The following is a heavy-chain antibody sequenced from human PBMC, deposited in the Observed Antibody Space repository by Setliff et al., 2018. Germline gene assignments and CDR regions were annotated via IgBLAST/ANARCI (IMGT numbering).Heavy chain of an antibody. CDR2: MNPNSGNT. J-gene: IGHJ1*01. CDR1: GYTFTSYD. CDR3: ATTYYYDSSGYYLFQH. Sequence: ASVKVSCKASGYTFTSYDINWVRQATGQGLEWMGWMNPNSGNTGYAQKFQGRVTITRNTSISTAYMELSSLRSEDTAVYYCATTYYYDSSGYYLFQHWGQGTAVTVSS. V-gene: IGHV1-8*03. D-gene: IGHD3-22*01.